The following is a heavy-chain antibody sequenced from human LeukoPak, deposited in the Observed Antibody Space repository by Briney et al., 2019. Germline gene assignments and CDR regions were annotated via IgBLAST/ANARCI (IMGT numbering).Heavy chain of an antibody. CDR2: IIPIFGTA. CDR3: ARPIMITLGGVYYFDY. V-gene: IGHV1-69*05. J-gene: IGHJ4*02. CDR1: GGTFSSYA. Sequence: SVKVSCKASGGTFSSYAISWVRQAPGQGLEWMGGIIPIFGTANYAQKFQGRVTITTDESTSTAYMELSSLRSEDTAVYYCARPIMITLGGVYYFDYWGQGTLVTVSS. D-gene: IGHD3-16*01.